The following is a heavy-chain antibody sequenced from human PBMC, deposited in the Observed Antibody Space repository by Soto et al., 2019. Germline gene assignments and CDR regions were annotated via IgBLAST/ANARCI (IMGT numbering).Heavy chain of an antibody. CDR1: GFTFSDHH. V-gene: IGHV3-72*01. D-gene: IGHD1-26*01. Sequence: EVQLVESGGALVQPGGSLRLSCAASGFTFSDHHMDWVRQAPGKGLEWVGRTRNKGNSYTTEYAASVKGRFSITRDESTDALYAQIYRLRDGDTAVYCYADVGATRAYGGQGTLVPVTS. J-gene: IGHJ1*01. CDR2: TRNKGNSYTT. CDR3: ADVGATRAY.